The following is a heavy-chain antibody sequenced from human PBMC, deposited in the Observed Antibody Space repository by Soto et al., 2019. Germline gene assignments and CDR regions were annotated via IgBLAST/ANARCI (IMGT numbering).Heavy chain of an antibody. V-gene: IGHV3-30-3*01. Sequence: PGGSLRLSCAASGFTFSSYAMHWVRQAPGKGLEWVAVISYDGSNKYYADSVKGRFTISRDNSKNTLYLQMNSLRAEDTAVYYCARVEYSSTNWGQGTLVTVSS. CDR1: GFTFSSYA. CDR3: ARVEYSSTN. D-gene: IGHD6-6*01. CDR2: ISYDGSNK. J-gene: IGHJ4*02.